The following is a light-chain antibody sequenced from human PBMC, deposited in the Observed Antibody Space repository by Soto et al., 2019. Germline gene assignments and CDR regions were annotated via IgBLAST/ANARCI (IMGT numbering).Light chain of an antibody. J-gene: IGKJ3*01. CDR3: QKCNSAPFT. V-gene: IGKV1-27*01. CDR1: LGISNY. CDR2: AAS. Sequence: DIQMTQSPSSLSASVGDRVTITCRASLGISNYLAWYQQKPGKVPKLLIYAASTLQSGVPSRFTGSGSGTDFTLTISGLQPEDVATYYCQKCNSAPFTFGPGTKVDSK.